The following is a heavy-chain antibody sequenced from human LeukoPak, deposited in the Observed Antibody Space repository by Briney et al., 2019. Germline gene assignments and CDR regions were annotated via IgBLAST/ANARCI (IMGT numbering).Heavy chain of an antibody. CDR3: AKDRYDYVWGSYSPGYFQH. V-gene: IGHV3-23*01. D-gene: IGHD3-16*01. J-gene: IGHJ1*01. CDR2: ISGGGGST. CDR1: GFTFSSYA. Sequence: GGSLRLSCAASGFTFSSYAMSWVRQAPGKGLEWVSAISGGGGSTYYADSVKGRFTISRDNSKNTLYLQMNSLRAEDTAVYYCAKDRYDYVWGSYSPGYFQHWGQGTLVTVSS.